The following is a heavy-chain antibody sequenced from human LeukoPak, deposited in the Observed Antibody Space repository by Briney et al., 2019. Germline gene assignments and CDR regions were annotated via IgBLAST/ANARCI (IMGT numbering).Heavy chain of an antibody. CDR1: GFTFSNYS. CDR2: ISSDGGST. Sequence: GGSLRLSCAASGFTFSNYSMHWVRQGPGKGLEYVSAISSDGGSTYYANSVKGRFTISRDNSKNTLYLQMGSLRAEDMAVYFCRRGGAAPAVDYWGQGTLVTVSS. V-gene: IGHV3-64*01. J-gene: IGHJ4*02. D-gene: IGHD6-25*01. CDR3: RRGGAAPAVDY.